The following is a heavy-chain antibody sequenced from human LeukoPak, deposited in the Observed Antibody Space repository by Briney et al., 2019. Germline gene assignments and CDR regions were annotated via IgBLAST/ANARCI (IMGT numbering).Heavy chain of an antibody. V-gene: IGHV5-51*01. CDR3: ATGLHRVFNY. J-gene: IGHJ4*02. CDR1: GYSFTSYW. D-gene: IGHD3-10*01. CDR2: VFPSDSDT. Sequence: GKSLKISCKGSGYSFTSYWIGWVRQMPGKGLEWMGIVFPSDSDTRYSPSFQGQVTISADKSISTAYLQWSSLKASDTAMYYCATGLHRVFNYWGQGTLVTVSS.